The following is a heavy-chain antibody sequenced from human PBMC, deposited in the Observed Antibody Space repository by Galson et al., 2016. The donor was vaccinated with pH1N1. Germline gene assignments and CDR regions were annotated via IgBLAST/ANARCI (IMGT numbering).Heavy chain of an antibody. CDR1: GGTFSSYA. CDR2: IIGMFGTT. J-gene: IGHJ4*02. CDR3: ARSRGYSYGSYYFDN. D-gene: IGHD5-18*01. V-gene: IGHV1-69*13. Sequence: SVKVSCKASGGTFSSYAVSWVRQAPGQGLEWVGGIIGMFGTTTYAQKFQGRVTITAEELTSSSYMELTSLTSEDTALYYCARSRGYSYGSYYFDNWGQGTLVTVSS.